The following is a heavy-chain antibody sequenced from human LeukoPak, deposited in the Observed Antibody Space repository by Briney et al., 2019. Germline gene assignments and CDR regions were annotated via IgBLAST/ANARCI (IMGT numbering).Heavy chain of an antibody. CDR2: ISGSGGST. J-gene: IGHJ4*02. V-gene: IGHV3-23*01. Sequence: GGSLRLSCAASGFTFSSYGMSWVRQAPGKGLERVSAISGSGGSTDYADSVKGRFTISRDNSKNTLYLQMNSLRAEDTAVYYCAKSGGGFCSSTSCPFDYWGQGTLVTVSS. CDR3: AKSGGGFCSSTSCPFDY. D-gene: IGHD2-2*01. CDR1: GFTFSSYG.